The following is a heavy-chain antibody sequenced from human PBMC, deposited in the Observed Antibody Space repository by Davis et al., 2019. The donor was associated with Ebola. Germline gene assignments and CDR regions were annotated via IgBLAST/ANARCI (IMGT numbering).Heavy chain of an antibody. Sequence: ASVKVSCKVSGYTLTELSMHWVRQAPGKGLEWMGGFDPEDGETIYAQKFQGRVTMTEDTSTDTAYMALSSLRSEDTAVYYCATVHSGWYAHFDYWGQGTLVTVSS. CDR2: FDPEDGET. J-gene: IGHJ4*02. V-gene: IGHV1-24*01. CDR1: GYTLTELS. CDR3: ATVHSGWYAHFDY. D-gene: IGHD6-19*01.